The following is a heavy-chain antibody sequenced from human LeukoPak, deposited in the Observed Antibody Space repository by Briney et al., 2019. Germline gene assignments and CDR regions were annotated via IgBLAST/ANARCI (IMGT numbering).Heavy chain of an antibody. Sequence: ASVKVSCKASGGTFSSYAISWVRQAPGQGLEWMGRIIPIFGTANYAQKFQGRVTITTDESTSTAYMELSSLRSEDTAVYYCARDLNYGGNWFDPWGQGTLVTVSS. CDR2: IIPIFGTA. CDR3: ARDLNYGGNWFDP. D-gene: IGHD1-7*01. J-gene: IGHJ5*02. V-gene: IGHV1-69*05. CDR1: GGTFSSYA.